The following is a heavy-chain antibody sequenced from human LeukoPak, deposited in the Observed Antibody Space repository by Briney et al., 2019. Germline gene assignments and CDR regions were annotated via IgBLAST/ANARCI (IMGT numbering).Heavy chain of an antibody. J-gene: IGHJ4*02. CDR3: ARVRAMVRGVIPDGARWGQLRIFDY. D-gene: IGHD3-10*01. V-gene: IGHV4-34*01. CDR1: ARSFXGYY. CDR2: XXXXGTT. Sequence: SQTLSLTCAVYARSFXGYYWSWIRQPXGXXXEWIGXXXXXGTTTXNPSLKSRVTISVDTSKNQFSLKLSSVNAADTAVYYCARVRAMVRGVIPDGARWGQLRIFDYWGQGTLVTVSS.